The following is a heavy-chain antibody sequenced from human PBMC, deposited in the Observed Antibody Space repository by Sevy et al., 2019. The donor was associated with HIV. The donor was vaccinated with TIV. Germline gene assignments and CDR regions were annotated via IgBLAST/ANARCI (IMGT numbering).Heavy chain of an antibody. D-gene: IGHD2-8*01. CDR1: GFTLSNYD. J-gene: IGHJ5*02. CDR3: TRNGGAFDNGFDP. CDR2: IQYDGSIQ. Sequence: GGSLRLSCIESGFTLSNYDIHWVRQAAGKGLEWVAFIQYDGSIQYYADSVKGRFTISRDNAKNSLNLQMNSLRAEDTAVYYCTRNGGAFDNGFDPWGQGTLVTVSS. V-gene: IGHV3-30*02.